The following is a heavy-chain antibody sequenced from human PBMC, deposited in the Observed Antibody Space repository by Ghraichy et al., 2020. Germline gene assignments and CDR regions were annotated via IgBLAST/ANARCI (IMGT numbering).Heavy chain of an antibody. CDR1: GFSVRSNY. D-gene: IGHD1-14*01. Sequence: GGSLRLSCAASGFSVRSNYMSWVRQAPGKRLEWVSVTYSSGSPYYADSVKGRFTISRDNSKNTLYLQMNSLRAEDTAVYYCAKELKSVDRWFAPWGQGTLVTVSS. CDR3: AKELKSVDRWFAP. J-gene: IGHJ5*02. CDR2: TYSSGSP. V-gene: IGHV3-53*01.